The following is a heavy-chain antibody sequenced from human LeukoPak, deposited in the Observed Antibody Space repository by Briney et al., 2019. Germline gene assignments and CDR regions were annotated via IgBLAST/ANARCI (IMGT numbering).Heavy chain of an antibody. D-gene: IGHD1-26*01. CDR3: ARGLLGSYSAYYFDY. CDR1: GFTVSSNY. CDR2: IYSGGST. V-gene: IGHV3-66*01. Sequence: GGSLRLSCAASGFTVSSNYMSWVRQAPGKGLEWVSVIYSGGSTYYADSVKGRFTISRDNSKNTLYLQMNSLRAEDTAVYYCARGLLGSYSAYYFDYWGQGTLVTVSS. J-gene: IGHJ4*02.